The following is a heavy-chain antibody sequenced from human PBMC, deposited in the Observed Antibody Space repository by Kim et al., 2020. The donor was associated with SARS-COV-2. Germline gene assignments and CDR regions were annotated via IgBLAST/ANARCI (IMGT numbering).Heavy chain of an antibody. D-gene: IGHD3-22*01. V-gene: IGHV4-34*01. Sequence: SETLSLTCAVYGESFSGYQWSWIRQSPGKGLEWIGEIDQSGSTNYNPSLKSRVTISADTSKNQFSLKLSSVTAADTAVYYCARGRGGITMIGVVITAAEYYFDSWGQGTPVTVSS. J-gene: IGHJ4*02. CDR3: ARGRGGITMIGVVITAAEYYFDS. CDR1: GESFSGYQ. CDR2: IDQSGST.